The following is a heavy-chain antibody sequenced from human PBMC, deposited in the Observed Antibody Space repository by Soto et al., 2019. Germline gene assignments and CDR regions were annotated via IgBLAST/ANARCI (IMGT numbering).Heavy chain of an antibody. V-gene: IGHV1-2*02. CDR2: INAHSGGT. J-gene: IGHJ5*02. CDR3: AKDLTRQLAYWLDT. Sequence: ASVKVSCKASGFSFTGYYIHWLRQAPGQGLEWMGWINAHSGGTEYAQKFQGRVTLTRDTSIATAYLTLTSLTSDDTALYYCAKDLTRQLAYWLDTWGPGTQVTVSS. CDR1: GFSFTGYY. D-gene: IGHD6-6*01.